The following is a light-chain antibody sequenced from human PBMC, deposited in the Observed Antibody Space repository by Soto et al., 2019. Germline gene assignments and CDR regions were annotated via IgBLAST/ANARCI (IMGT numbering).Light chain of an antibody. Sequence: DLQMTQSPSFLSASVGDRVTVTCRASQNVGTHLHWYQQKSGKAPKLLIYGASTLQSGVSSRFSGSGSGTDFTLTITSLQPDDFAVYYCQQSHTSPRTFGQGTRLDIK. CDR3: QQSHTSPRT. CDR1: QNVGTH. CDR2: GAS. V-gene: IGKV1-39*01. J-gene: IGKJ2*01.